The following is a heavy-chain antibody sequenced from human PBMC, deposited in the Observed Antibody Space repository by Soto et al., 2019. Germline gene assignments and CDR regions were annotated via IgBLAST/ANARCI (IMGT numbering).Heavy chain of an antibody. CDR1: GGTFGSYA. J-gene: IGHJ6*02. CDR3: ARSQGSSTSLEIYYYYYYGMDV. V-gene: IGHV1-69*01. CDR2: IIPIHGTA. D-gene: IGHD2-2*01. Sequence: QVQLVQSGAEVQKPGSSVKVSCKASGGTFGSYAISWVRQAPGQGLEWMGGIIPIHGTANYAQKFQGRVTMAADESTSTAYMELTSLRSEDTAVYYCARSQGSSTSLEIYYYYYYGMDVWGQGTTVTVSS.